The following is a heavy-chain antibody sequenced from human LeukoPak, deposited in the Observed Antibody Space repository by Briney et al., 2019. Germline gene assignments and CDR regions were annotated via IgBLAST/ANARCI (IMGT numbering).Heavy chain of an antibody. CDR2: ITGSGGST. J-gene: IGHJ6*03. V-gene: IGHV3-23*01. D-gene: IGHD6-13*01. Sequence: SGGSLRLSCAASGFTFSDSYMTWIRQAPGKGLEWVSGITGSGGSTYYADSVKGRFTISRDNSKNTLYLQMNSLRAEDTAVYYCAKDGAAAGTRYYYMDVWGKGTTVTISS. CDR3: AKDGAAAGTRYYYMDV. CDR1: GFTFSDSY.